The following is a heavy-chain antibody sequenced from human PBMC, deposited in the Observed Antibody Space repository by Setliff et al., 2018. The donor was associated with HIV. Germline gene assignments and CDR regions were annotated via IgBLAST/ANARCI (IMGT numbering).Heavy chain of an antibody. CDR3: ARGTFSGPDY. CDR1: GGSLTNYY. D-gene: IGHD1-26*01. Sequence: PSETLSLTCTLYGGSLTNYYWTWIRQSPEKGLEWIGEIVDSGSTNYSPSLKSRVTISLDTSKNQFSLKLNSVTAADTAVYYCARGTFSGPDYWGQGTLVTVSS. V-gene: IGHV4-34*01. J-gene: IGHJ4*02. CDR2: IVDSGST.